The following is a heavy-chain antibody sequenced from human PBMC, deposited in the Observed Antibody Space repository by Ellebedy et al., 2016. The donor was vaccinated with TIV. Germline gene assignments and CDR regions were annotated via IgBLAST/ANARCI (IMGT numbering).Heavy chain of an antibody. CDR2: INPSGGST. J-gene: IGHJ5*02. D-gene: IGHD3-10*01. CDR1: GYTFRSHY. CDR3: ARDYPISVRGVLPGGWFDP. V-gene: IGHV1-46*01. Sequence: ASVKVSXXASGYTFRSHYIYWVRQAPGQGLEWMGIINPSGGSTSYAQKFQGRVTMTSDTSTSTVYMELSSLRSEDTAVYYCARDYPISVRGVLPGGWFDPWGQGTLVTVSS.